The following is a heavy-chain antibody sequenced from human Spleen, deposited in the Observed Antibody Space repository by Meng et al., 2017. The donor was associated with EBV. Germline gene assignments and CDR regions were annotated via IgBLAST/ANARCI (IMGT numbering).Heavy chain of an antibody. V-gene: IGHV4-34*01. CDR3: AKGRIVTRSPWFDP. J-gene: IGHJ5*02. CDR2: SNHSGST. D-gene: IGHD6-6*01. CDR1: GRSFSGYY. Sequence: QVQLQQVGAGLLTPSETLSLSVAVYGRSFSGYYWSWNSQPPGKGLEWIGESNHSGSTNYNPSLKSRVTISVDTSKNQFSLRLSSVTAADTAVYYCAKGRIVTRSPWFDPWGRGTLVTVSS.